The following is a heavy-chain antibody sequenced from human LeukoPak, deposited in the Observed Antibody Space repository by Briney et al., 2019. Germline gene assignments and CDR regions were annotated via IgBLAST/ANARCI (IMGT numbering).Heavy chain of an antibody. CDR2: ISAYNGDT. V-gene: IGHV1-18*01. D-gene: IGHD6-19*01. CDR3: ARDRYSSGWTGDAFDT. Sequence: ASVKVSCKASGYTFSSYGISWVRQAPGQGLEWMGWISAYNGDTNYAQKFQGRVTMTTDTSTSTAYMELRSLRSDDTAVYYCARDRYSSGWTGDAFDTWGQGTMVTVSS. CDR1: GYTFSSYG. J-gene: IGHJ3*02.